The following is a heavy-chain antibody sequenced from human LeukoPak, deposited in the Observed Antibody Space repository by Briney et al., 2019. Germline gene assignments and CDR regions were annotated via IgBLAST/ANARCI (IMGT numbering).Heavy chain of an antibody. CDR1: GFTFSSYG. CDR2: IRYDGSNK. Sequence: PGGSLRLSCAASGFTFSSYGMHWVRQAPGKGLEWVAFIRYDGSNKYYADSVKGRFTISRDNSKNTLYLQMNSLRAEDTAVYYCAKRQDGGSGWADLGYWGRGTRVTVSS. J-gene: IGHJ4*02. V-gene: IGHV3-30*02. D-gene: IGHD6-19*01. CDR3: AKRQDGGSGWADLGY.